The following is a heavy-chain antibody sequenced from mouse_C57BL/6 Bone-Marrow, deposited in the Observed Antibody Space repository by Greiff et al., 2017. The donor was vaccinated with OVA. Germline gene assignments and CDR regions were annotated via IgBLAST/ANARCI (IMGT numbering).Heavy chain of an antibody. Sequence: EVQLVESGGGLVQPKGSLKLSCAASGFTFNTYAMHWVRQAPGKGLEWVARIRSKRSNYATYYADSVKDRFTISRDDSQSMLYLQMNNLKTEDTAMYYCVRAPLRPGFAYWGQGTLVTVSA. D-gene: IGHD1-2*01. CDR3: VRAPLRPGFAY. CDR1: GFTFNTYA. J-gene: IGHJ3*01. CDR2: IRSKRSNYAT. V-gene: IGHV10-3*01.